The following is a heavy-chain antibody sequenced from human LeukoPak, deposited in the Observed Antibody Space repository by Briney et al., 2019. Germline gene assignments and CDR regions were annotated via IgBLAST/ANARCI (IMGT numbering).Heavy chain of an antibody. V-gene: IGHV3-66*02. J-gene: IGHJ4*02. CDR2: IYSGGST. CDR3: ARGNVELFDY. Sequence: GGSLRLSCAASGFTFSSYSMNWVRQAPGKGLEWVSVIYSGGSTYYADSVKGRFTISRDNSKNTLYLQMNSLRAEDTAVYYCARGNVELFDYWGQGTLVTVSS. D-gene: IGHD1-1*01. CDR1: GFTFSSYS.